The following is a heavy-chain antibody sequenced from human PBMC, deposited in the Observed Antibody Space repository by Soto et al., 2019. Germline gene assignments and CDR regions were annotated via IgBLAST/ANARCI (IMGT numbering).Heavy chain of an antibody. V-gene: IGHV3-72*01. CDR2: IRNKANNYAT. J-gene: IGHJ4*02. CDR3: TREKRYYNNLTSFYFDN. D-gene: IGHD3-10*01. CDR1: GFTFSDYY. Sequence: EVQLVQSGGGLVQPGGSLRLSCAASGFTFSDYYMDCVRRAPGKGLEWVGRIRNKANNYATEYAASLKGRVTFSRDDSENSLYLQMNSLEPEDTAVYWCTREKRYYNNLTSFYFDNWGQGTLVTVSS.